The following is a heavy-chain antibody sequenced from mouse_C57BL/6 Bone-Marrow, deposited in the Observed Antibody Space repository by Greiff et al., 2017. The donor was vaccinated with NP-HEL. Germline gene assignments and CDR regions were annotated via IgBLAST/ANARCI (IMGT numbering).Heavy chain of an antibody. J-gene: IGHJ1*03. Sequence: DVMLVESGGGLVQPGGSLKLSCAASGFTFSDYYMYWVRQTPEKRLEWVAYISNGGGSTYYPDTVKGRFTISRDNAKNTLYLQMSRLKSEDTAMYYCARHPLYYYGSSYWYFDVWGTGTTVTVSS. CDR2: ISNGGGST. V-gene: IGHV5-12*01. CDR3: ARHPLYYYGSSYWYFDV. D-gene: IGHD1-1*01. CDR1: GFTFSDYY.